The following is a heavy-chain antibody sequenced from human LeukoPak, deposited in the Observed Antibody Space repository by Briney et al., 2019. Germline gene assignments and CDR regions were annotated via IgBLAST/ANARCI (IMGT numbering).Heavy chain of an antibody. CDR1: GFTFSSYG. Sequence: GRSLRLSCAASGFTFSSYGMHWVRQAPGKGLEWVAVIWYGGSNKYYADSVKGRFTISRDNSKNTLYLQMNSLRAEDTAVYYCARGITKAAFDIWGQGTMVTVSS. V-gene: IGHV3-33*08. CDR3: ARGITKAAFDI. J-gene: IGHJ3*02. D-gene: IGHD3-10*01. CDR2: IWYGGSNK.